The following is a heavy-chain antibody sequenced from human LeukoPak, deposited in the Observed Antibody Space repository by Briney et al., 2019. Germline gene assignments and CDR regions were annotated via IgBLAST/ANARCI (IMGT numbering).Heavy chain of an antibody. V-gene: IGHV3-23*01. CDR2: ISGSGGST. D-gene: IGHD1-7*01. CDR3: AKGLTSWNYFY. CDR1: GFTFSSYA. J-gene: IGHJ4*02. Sequence: GGSLRLSCAASGFTFSSYAMSWVRQAPGKGLEWVSAISGSGGSTYYADSVKGRFTISRNNSKNTLYLQMNSLRAEDTAVYYCAKGLTSWNYFYWGQGTLVTVSS.